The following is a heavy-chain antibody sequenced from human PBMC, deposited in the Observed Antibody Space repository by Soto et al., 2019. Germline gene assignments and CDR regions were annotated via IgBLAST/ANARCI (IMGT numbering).Heavy chain of an antibody. Sequence: QVQLVQSGAEVKKPGSSVKVSCKASGGTFSSYAISWVRQAPGQGLEWMGGIIPSFGTANYAQKFQGRVTTTADELKPTVXMEMSSLRSADTSVYYCASMPVVAAAGNWGSSFDVWGQGTMVTVSS. J-gene: IGHJ3*01. CDR3: ASMPVVAAAGNWGSSFDV. CDR2: IIPSFGTA. CDR1: GGTFSSYA. D-gene: IGHD6-13*01. V-gene: IGHV1-69*12.